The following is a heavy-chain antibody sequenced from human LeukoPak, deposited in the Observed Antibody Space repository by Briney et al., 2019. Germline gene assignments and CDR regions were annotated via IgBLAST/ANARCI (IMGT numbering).Heavy chain of an antibody. J-gene: IGHJ3*02. V-gene: IGHV1-8*02. D-gene: IGHD3-22*01. CDR1: GYTFTGYY. CDR2: MNPNSGNT. CDR3: ARGLYSGSGYGYGVNFAFDI. Sequence: ASVKVSCKASGYTFTGYYMHWVRQATGQGLEWMGWMNPNSGNTGYAQKFQGRVTMTRNTSISTAYMELSSLRSEDTAVYYCARGLYSGSGYGYGVNFAFDIWGQGTMVTVSS.